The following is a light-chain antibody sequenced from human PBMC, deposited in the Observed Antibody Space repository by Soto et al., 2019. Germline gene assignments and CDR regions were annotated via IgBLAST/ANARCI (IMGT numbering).Light chain of an antibody. Sequence: DIQMTQSPSSLSASVGDRVTITCRASQSISSYLNWYQQKPGKAPKLLIYAASTLQSGVPSRFSGSGSGTDFTLTISCLQSEDFAVYYCQQYANWPPTWTFGQGTKVDIK. CDR2: AAS. V-gene: IGKV1-39*01. CDR1: QSISSY. CDR3: QQYANWPPTWT. J-gene: IGKJ1*01.